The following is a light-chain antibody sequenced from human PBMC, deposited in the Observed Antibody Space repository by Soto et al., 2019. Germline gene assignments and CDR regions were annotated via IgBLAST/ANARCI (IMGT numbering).Light chain of an antibody. CDR1: QSVLYSSNNKNY. V-gene: IGKV4-1*01. CDR3: QQYYSTPLT. Sequence: DIVMTQSPDSLAVSLGERATINCKSSQSVLYSSNNKNYLAWYQQKPGQPPKLLIYWASNRESGVPDRFSGCGSATDFTLTISSLQAEDVAVYYCQQYYSTPLTFGGGTKVEIK. J-gene: IGKJ4*01. CDR2: WAS.